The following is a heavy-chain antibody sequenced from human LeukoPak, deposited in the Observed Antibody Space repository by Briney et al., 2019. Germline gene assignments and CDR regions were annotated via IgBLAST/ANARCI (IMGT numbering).Heavy chain of an antibody. J-gene: IGHJ6*03. CDR2: IYTSGST. Sequence: PSETLSLTCTVSGGSISSRSYYWSRIRQPAGKGLEWIGRIYTSGSTNYNPSLKSRVTISVDTSKNQFSLKLSSVTAADTAVYYCARTGYCSGGSCYHYYYYYMDVWGKGTTVTISS. V-gene: IGHV4-61*02. CDR1: GGSISSRSYY. CDR3: ARTGYCSGGSCYHYYYYYMDV. D-gene: IGHD2-15*01.